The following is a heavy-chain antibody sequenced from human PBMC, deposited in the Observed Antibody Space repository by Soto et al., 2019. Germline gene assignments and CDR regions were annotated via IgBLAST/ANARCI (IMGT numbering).Heavy chain of an antibody. D-gene: IGHD4-17*01. Sequence: PLEALSLPRTVSCGSISSSTYYWCGMRHPPGKGLEWIGSIYYSGSTYYNPSLKSRVTISVHPSKNQFSLTLSSVTAADKAVYYCAGPRVTLFDSWGQGTLVTVSS. CDR2: IYYSGST. CDR1: CGSISSSTYY. V-gene: IGHV4-39*01. J-gene: IGHJ4*02. CDR3: AGPRVTLFDS.